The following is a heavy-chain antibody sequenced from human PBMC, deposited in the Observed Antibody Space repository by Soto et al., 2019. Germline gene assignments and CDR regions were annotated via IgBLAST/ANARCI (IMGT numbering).Heavy chain of an antibody. J-gene: IGHJ3*01. CDR3: ASDWCSEGGCYSRLDD. CDR1: GFPFSSYG. D-gene: IGHD2-21*01. CDR2: IWYDGSYE. V-gene: IGHV3-33*01. Sequence: PWVSLRLSWAASGFPFSSYGMHWVRKTPGKGLEWVAVIWYDGSYEYYADSVKGRFPISRDNAKNRLYLQMNSLSAEDTGLYHCASDWCSEGGCYSRLDDFGQGTMLTNSS.